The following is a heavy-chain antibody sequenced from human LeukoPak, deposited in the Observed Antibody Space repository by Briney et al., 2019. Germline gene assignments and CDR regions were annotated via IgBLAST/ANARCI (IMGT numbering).Heavy chain of an antibody. CDR2: TYYRSKWYN. V-gene: IGHV6-1*01. Sequence: SQTLSLTCAISGDSVSSNSAAWNWIRQSPSRGLEWLGRTYYRSKWYNDYAVSVKSRITINPDTSKNQFSLQLNSVTPEDTAVYYCARDLIVATPDPNYYYYYMDVWGKGTTVTVSS. CDR1: GDSVSSNSAA. J-gene: IGHJ6*03. D-gene: IGHD5-12*01. CDR3: ARDLIVATPDPNYYYYYMDV.